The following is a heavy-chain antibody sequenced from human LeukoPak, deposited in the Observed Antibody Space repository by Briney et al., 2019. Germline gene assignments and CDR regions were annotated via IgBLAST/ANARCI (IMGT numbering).Heavy chain of an antibody. V-gene: IGHV3-66*01. CDR3: ARGDRTAAGYFDP. D-gene: IGHD6-13*01. CDR1: GFTVSSNY. CDR2: IYSVGST. Sequence: GSLRLSCAASGFTVSSNYMSWVRQAPGKGLEWVSVIYSVGSTYYADSVKGRLTISRDNSKNTLYLQMNSLRAEDTAVYYCARGDRTAAGYFDPWGQGTLVTVSS. J-gene: IGHJ5*02.